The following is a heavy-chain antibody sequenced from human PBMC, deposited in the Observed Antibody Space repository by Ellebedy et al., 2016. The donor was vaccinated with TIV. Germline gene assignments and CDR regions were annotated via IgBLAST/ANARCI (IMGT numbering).Heavy chain of an antibody. CDR2: ISVYNANT. V-gene: IGHV1-18*04. J-gene: IGHJ4*02. CDR3: ARDFSHDYFDY. Sequence: AASVKVSCKASGYTFNSYTISWVRQAPGQGLEWMGWISVYNANTIYAQKLQGRVTMTTDTSTSTAYMELRSLRFDDTAVYYCARDFSHDYFDYWGQGTLVTVSS. D-gene: IGHD2/OR15-2a*01. CDR1: GYTFNSYT.